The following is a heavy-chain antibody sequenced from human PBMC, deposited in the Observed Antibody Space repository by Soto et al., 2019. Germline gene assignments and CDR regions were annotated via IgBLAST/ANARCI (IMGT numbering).Heavy chain of an antibody. Sequence: SVKVSCKASGGTFSSYAISWVRQAPGQGLEWMGGIIPIFGTANYAQKFQGRVTITADESTSTAYMELSSLRSEDTAVYYCAAIVVVTATNHYYYYYGMDVWGQGTTVTVSS. V-gene: IGHV1-69*13. J-gene: IGHJ6*02. CDR1: GGTFSSYA. CDR2: IIPIFGTA. D-gene: IGHD2-21*02. CDR3: AAIVVVTATNHYYYYYGMDV.